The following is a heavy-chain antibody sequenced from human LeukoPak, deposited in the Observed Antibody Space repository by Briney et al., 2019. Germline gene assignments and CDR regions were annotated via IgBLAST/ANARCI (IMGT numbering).Heavy chain of an antibody. D-gene: IGHD1-26*01. CDR2: INHSGGST. Sequence: ASVKVSCQASGYTFTYYYMHWVRQAPGQGLEWMGIINHSGGSTSYAQKFQGRVTMTRNTSTSTVYMELSSLRSEDTAVYYCARKAGGSYRLDYWGQGTLVTVSS. V-gene: IGHV1-46*01. CDR3: ARKAGGSYRLDY. J-gene: IGHJ4*02. CDR1: GYTFTYYY.